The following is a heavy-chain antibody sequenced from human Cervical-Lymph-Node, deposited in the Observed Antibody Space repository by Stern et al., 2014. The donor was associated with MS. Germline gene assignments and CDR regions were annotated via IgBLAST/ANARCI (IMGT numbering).Heavy chain of an antibody. CDR2: IYYSGTT. CDR1: GDSIISTSYY. J-gene: IGHJ5*02. CDR3: ARFRTIFDWFDP. D-gene: IGHD3-3*01. Sequence: QVQLQESGPGLVKPSQTLSLTCTVSGDSIISTSYYWSWIRQHPTKGLEWMGYIYYSGTTYSNPSLQSRLSMSVDTSKNQFSLKLNSVTAADTAVYYCARFRTIFDWFDPWGQGTLVTVSS. V-gene: IGHV4-31*03.